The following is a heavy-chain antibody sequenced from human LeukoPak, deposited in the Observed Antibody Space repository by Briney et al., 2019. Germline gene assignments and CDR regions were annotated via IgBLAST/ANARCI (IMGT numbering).Heavy chain of an antibody. D-gene: IGHD3-22*01. CDR1: GGSFSGYY. V-gene: IGHV4-34*01. CDR2: INHSGST. CDR3: ARHDSRPDY. J-gene: IGHJ4*02. Sequence: SETLSLTCAVYGGSFSGYYWSWIRQPPGKGLEWIGEINHSGSTNYNPSLKSRVTIPVDTSKNQFSLKLSSVTAADTAVYYCARHDSRPDYWGQGTLVTVSS.